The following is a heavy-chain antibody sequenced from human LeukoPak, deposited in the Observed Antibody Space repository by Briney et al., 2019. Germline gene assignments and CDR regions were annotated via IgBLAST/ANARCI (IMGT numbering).Heavy chain of an antibody. J-gene: IGHJ4*02. V-gene: IGHV3-48*01. Sequence: GGSLRLSCAASGFTFSSYSMNWVRQAPGKGLEWVSYIRSSSSTIYYADSVKGRFTISRDNAKNSLYLQMNSLRTEDTAVYYCARNLPVPAAIADYWGEGTLVTVSA. D-gene: IGHD2-2*02. CDR2: IRSSSSTI. CDR1: GFTFSSYS. CDR3: ARNLPVPAAIADY.